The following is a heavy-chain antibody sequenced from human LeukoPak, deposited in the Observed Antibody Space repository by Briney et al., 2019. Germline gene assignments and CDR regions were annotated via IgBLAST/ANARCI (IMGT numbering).Heavy chain of an antibody. V-gene: IGHV3-43D*03. Sequence: TGGSLRLSCAASGFTFDDYAMHWVRQAPGKGLEWVSVISWDGDSTYYGDSVRGRFTISRDNSKNSLYLQMNSLRAEDTALYYCAKGVRIDYHGMDVWGQGTTVTVS. CDR1: GFTFDDYA. CDR2: ISWDGDST. J-gene: IGHJ6*02. CDR3: AKGVRIDYHGMDV. D-gene: IGHD3-10*01.